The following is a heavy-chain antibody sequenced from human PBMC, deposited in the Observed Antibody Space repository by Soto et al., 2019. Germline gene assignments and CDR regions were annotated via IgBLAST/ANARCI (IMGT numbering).Heavy chain of an antibody. CDR3: ARSRITGYSSGWSLCDY. V-gene: IGHV1-18*04. D-gene: IGHD6-19*01. Sequence: GASVKVSCKASGYTFTSYGISWVRQAPGQGREWMGWISAYNGNTNYAQKLQGRVTMTTDTSTSTAYMELRSLRSDEPAVYYSARSRITGYSSGWSLCDYWGQGTLVTVSS. CDR1: GYTFTSYG. CDR2: ISAYNGNT. J-gene: IGHJ4*02.